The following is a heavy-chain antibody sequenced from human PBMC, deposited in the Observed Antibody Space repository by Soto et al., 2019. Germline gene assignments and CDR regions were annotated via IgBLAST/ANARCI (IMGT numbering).Heavy chain of an antibody. D-gene: IGHD2-8*01. Sequence: QVQLQQWGAGLLKPSETLSLTCAVYGGSFSGYYWSWIPQPPGKGLGWIGEINHSGSTNYNPSLNSLVTISVDTSKNQFSLKLSCVTAADTAVYYCAGRGYCTNGGCYSIFDYWGQGTLVTVSS. CDR2: INHSGST. CDR1: GGSFSGYY. V-gene: IGHV4-34*01. J-gene: IGHJ4*02. CDR3: AGRGYCTNGGCYSIFDY.